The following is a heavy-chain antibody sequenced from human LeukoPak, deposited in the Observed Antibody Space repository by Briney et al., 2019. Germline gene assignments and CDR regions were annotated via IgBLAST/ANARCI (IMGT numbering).Heavy chain of an antibody. D-gene: IGHD5-12*01. Sequence: GGSLRLSCAASGFTLSNYWMGWVRQAPGKGLEWVANIKQDGSEIYYVDSVKGRFTISRDTAKDSLYLQMNSLRAEDTAVYCARDRGHSGYDLYDYWGQGTLVTVSS. CDR3: ARDRGHSGYDLYDY. CDR1: GFTLSNYW. J-gene: IGHJ4*02. V-gene: IGHV3-7*01. CDR2: IKQDGSEI.